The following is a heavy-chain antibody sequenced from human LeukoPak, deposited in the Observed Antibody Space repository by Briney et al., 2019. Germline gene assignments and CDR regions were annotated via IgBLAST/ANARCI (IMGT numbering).Heavy chain of an antibody. Sequence: PGRSLRLSCAASGFTFSSYGMHWVRQAPGKGLEWVAVIWYDGSNKYYADSVKGRFTISRDNSKNTLYLQMNSLRAEDTAVYYCAKVDCSSTSCYSAFSYMDVWGKGTTVTVSS. D-gene: IGHD2-2*01. V-gene: IGHV3-33*06. CDR3: AKVDCSSTSCYSAFSYMDV. CDR2: IWYDGSNK. CDR1: GFTFSSYG. J-gene: IGHJ6*03.